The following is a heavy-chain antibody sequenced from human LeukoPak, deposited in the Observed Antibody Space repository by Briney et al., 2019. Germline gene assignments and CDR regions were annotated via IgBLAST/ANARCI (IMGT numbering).Heavy chain of an antibody. V-gene: IGHV3-33*08. J-gene: IGHJ4*02. D-gene: IGHD6-19*01. CDR3: ARGLGYSSGWAFDY. Sequence: AGGSLRLSCAASGFTFSSYAMHWVRQAPGKGLEWVAVIWYDGSNKYYADSVKGRFTISRDNSKNTLYLQMNSLRAEDTAVYYCARGLGYSSGWAFDYWGQGTLVTVSS. CDR1: GFTFSSYA. CDR2: IWYDGSNK.